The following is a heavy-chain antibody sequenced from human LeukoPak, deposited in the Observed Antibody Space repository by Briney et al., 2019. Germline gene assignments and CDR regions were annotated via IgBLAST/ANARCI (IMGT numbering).Heavy chain of an antibody. J-gene: IGHJ4*02. CDR2: ISGSGGST. CDR1: GFTFSSYA. Sequence: HSGGSLRLSCAASGFTFSSYAMSWVRQAPGKGLEWVSAISGSGGSTYYADSVKGRFTISRGNSKNTLYLQMNSLRAEDTAVYYCAKDRDYYGSGSYPHYFDYWGQGTLVTVSS. CDR3: AKDRDYYGSGSYPHYFDY. D-gene: IGHD3-10*01. V-gene: IGHV3-23*01.